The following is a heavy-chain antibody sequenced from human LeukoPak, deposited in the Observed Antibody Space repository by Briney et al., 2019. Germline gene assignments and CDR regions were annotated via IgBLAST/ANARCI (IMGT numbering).Heavy chain of an antibody. CDR1: GGSISSGGYS. V-gene: IGHV4-30-2*01. J-gene: IGHJ4*02. D-gene: IGHD5-18*01. Sequence: SQTLSLTCAVSGGSISSGGYSWSWIRQPPGKGLEWIGYTYHSGSTYYNPSLKSRVTISVDRSKNQFSLKLSSVTAADTAVYYCARFSTGYSYGTTFDYWGQGTLVTVSS. CDR2: TYHSGST. CDR3: ARFSTGYSYGTTFDY.